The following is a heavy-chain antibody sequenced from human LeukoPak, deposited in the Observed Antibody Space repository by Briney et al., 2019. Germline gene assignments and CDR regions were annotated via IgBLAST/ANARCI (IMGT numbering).Heavy chain of an antibody. CDR2: IYYSGST. J-gene: IGHJ4*02. Sequence: SETLSLTCAVYGGSFSGYYWSWIRQPPGKGLEWIGYIYYSGSTYYNPSLKSRVTISVDTSKNQFFLKLSSVTAADTAVYYCARANCGGDCSPFDYWGQGTLVTVSS. CDR1: GGSFSGYY. V-gene: IGHV4-30-4*08. CDR3: ARANCGGDCSPFDY. D-gene: IGHD2-21*02.